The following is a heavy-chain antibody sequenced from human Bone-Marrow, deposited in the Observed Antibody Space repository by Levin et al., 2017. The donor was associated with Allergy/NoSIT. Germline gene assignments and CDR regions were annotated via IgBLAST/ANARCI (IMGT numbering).Heavy chain of an antibody. CDR2: IRSKPNGGTT. J-gene: IGHJ4*02. CDR1: GFTFGDYA. Sequence: GESLKISCITSGFTFGDYAMSWVRQAPGKGLEWVGFIRSKPNGGTTEYAASVKGRFTISRDDSKNITYLQMNSLKTEDTAVYYCTRSAARLRWGQGTLVTVSS. CDR3: TRSAARLR. D-gene: IGHD6-6*01. V-gene: IGHV3-49*04.